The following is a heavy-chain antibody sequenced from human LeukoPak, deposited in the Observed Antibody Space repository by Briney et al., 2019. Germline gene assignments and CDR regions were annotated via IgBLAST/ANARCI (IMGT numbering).Heavy chain of an antibody. V-gene: IGHV3-30*03. Sequence: GGSLRLSCAAGFTLRNNDMHWVRQGPGKGLDWVAVSTYDGSKSYHADSVKGRFIISRDNSKNTLYLQMDNLRAEDTAVYYCARVMLRGHSFGLDSWGQGTVVTVSS. CDR3: ARVMLRGHSFGLDS. CDR1: GFTLRNND. D-gene: IGHD5-18*01. CDR2: STYDGSKS. J-gene: IGHJ5*01.